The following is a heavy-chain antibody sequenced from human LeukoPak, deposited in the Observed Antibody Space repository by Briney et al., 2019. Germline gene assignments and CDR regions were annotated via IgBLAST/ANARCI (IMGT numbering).Heavy chain of an antibody. CDR2: IQYSGTT. CDR1: SGSIIGYY. CDR3: ARDRAAGTLDF. D-gene: IGHD6-13*01. J-gene: IGHJ4*02. V-gene: IGHV4-59*01. Sequence: SETLSLTCTVSSGSIIGYYWAWIRQPPEKGLEWIGYIQYSGTTEYNPSLASRATISVDTAKDQFSLNLRSVTAADTAVYYCARDRAAGTLDFWGQGTLVTVSS.